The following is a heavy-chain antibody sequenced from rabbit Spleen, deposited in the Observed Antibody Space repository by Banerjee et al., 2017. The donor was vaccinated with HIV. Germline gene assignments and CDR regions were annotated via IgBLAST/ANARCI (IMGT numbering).Heavy chain of an antibody. Sequence: QSLEKSGGDLVKPGASLTLTCTASGFSFSNRYYMCWVRQAPGKGLEWVACIASGSSGATYYASWAKGRFTISKTSSTTVTLQMTSLTAADTATYFCARDAGSYDYIDGVFNLWGQGTLVTVS. V-gene: IGHV1S40*01. CDR2: IASGSSGAT. D-gene: IGHD4-2*01. J-gene: IGHJ4*01. CDR1: GFSFSNRYY. CDR3: ARDAGSYDYIDGVFNL.